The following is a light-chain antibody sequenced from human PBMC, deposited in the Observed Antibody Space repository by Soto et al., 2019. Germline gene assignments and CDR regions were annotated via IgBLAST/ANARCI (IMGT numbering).Light chain of an antibody. CDR1: QSVSSY. Sequence: EIVLPQSPAPLSLSTGERATLSCRASQSVSSYLAWYQQKPGQAPRLLIYGASSRATGIPDRFSGSGSGTDFTLTISSLEPEDFAVYYCQQRSNWPITFGQGTRLEI. CDR2: GAS. CDR3: QQRSNWPIT. V-gene: IGKV3-11*01. J-gene: IGKJ5*01.